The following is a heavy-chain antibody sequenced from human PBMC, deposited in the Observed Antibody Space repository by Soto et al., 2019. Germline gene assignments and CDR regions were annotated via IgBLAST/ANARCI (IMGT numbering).Heavy chain of an antibody. D-gene: IGHD2-15*01. CDR3: ASRGYCSGGSCYDGAFDI. CDR1: RDTFTSYY. J-gene: IGHJ3*02. CDR2: INPHGGSTA. V-gene: IGHV1-69*06. Sequence: SVKVSCKAPRDTFTSYYINWVRQAPGQGLEWMGVINPHGGSTANYAQKFQGRVTITADKSTSTAYMELSSLRSEDTAVYYCASRGYCSGGSCYDGAFDIWGQGTMVTVSS.